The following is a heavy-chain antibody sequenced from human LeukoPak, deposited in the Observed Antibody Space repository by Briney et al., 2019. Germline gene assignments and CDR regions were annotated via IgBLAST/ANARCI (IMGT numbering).Heavy chain of an antibody. J-gene: IGHJ4*02. CDR2: MSPDGSNK. CDR3: ARGGAARPDF. Sequence: GGSLRLSCAASGFTFSSYGMHWVRQAPGKGLEWVAVMSPDGSNKYYADSVKGRFTISRDNAKNSLYLQMNSLRVEDTAIYYCARGGAARPDFWGQGTLVTVSS. CDR1: GFTFSSYG. V-gene: IGHV3-30*03. D-gene: IGHD6-6*01.